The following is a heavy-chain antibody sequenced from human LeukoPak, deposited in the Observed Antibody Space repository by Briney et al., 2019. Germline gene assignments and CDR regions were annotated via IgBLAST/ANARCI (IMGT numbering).Heavy chain of an antibody. V-gene: IGHV1-2*02. D-gene: IGHD2-2*01. Sequence: ASVKVSCRASGYTFTGYYMHWVRQAPGQGLEWMGWINPNSGGTNYAQKFQGRVTMTGDTSISTAYMELSRLRSDDTAVFYCARGVLPAAIADYYYYGMDVWGQGTTVTVSS. CDR1: GYTFTGYY. CDR2: INPNSGGT. J-gene: IGHJ6*02. CDR3: ARGVLPAAIADYYYYGMDV.